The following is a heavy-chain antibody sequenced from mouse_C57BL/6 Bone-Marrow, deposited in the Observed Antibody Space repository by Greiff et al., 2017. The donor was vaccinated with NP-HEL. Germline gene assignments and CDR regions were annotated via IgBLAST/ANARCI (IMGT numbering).Heavy chain of an antibody. CDR2: IHPNSGST. Sequence: LQESGAELVKPGASVKLSCKASGYTFTSYWMHWVKQRPGQGLEWIGMIHPNSGSTNYNEKFKSKATLTVDKSSSTAYMQLSSLTSEDSAVYYCARRGYGSSYGFAYWGQGTLVTVSA. V-gene: IGHV1-64*01. CDR1: GYTFTSYW. CDR3: ARRGYGSSYGFAY. D-gene: IGHD1-1*01. J-gene: IGHJ3*01.